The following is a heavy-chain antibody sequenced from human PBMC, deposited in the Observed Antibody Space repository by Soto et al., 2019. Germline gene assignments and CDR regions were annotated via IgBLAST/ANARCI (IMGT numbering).Heavy chain of an antibody. Sequence: GGSLRLSCAASGFTFSTYAMIWVRQAPGKELVWVSRINSDGSGTNYADSVKGRFTISRDNAKNTLYLQMNSLRVEDTAVYYCVRAEAAAGRALDVWGQGTPVTVS. CDR1: GFTFSTYA. CDR2: INSDGSGT. CDR3: VRAEAAAGRALDV. V-gene: IGHV3-74*01. J-gene: IGHJ6*02. D-gene: IGHD6-13*01.